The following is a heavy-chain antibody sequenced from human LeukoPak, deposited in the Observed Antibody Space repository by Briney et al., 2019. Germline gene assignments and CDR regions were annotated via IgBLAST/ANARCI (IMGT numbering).Heavy chain of an antibody. J-gene: IGHJ5*01. CDR2: IKQDGSEK. D-gene: IGHD6-19*01. V-gene: IGHV3-7*02. Sequence: GGSLRLSCVGPGFTFSSYWMSWVRQAPGKRLEWVAIIKQDGSEKYYVDSVKGRFTISRDNAKSSLYLQMNSLSAEDTAVYYCVRGDSSGWYLGRLDSWGQGTLVTVSS. CDR3: VRGDSSGWYLGRLDS. CDR1: GFTFSSYW.